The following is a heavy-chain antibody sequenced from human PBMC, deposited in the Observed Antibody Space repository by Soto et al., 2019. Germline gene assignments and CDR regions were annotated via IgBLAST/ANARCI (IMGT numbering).Heavy chain of an antibody. D-gene: IGHD3-3*01. CDR3: ARLEWLSLAAWFDP. V-gene: IGHV5-51*01. CDR2: IYPDDSDT. CDR1: GYSFTNYW. Sequence: PVESLTISCKVSGYSFTNYWIVWALQMPGKGLEWMGIIYPDDSDTKYSPSFQGQVTFSADKSINTAYLQWSSLKASDTAIYYRARLEWLSLAAWFDPWGQGTMVTVSS. J-gene: IGHJ5*02.